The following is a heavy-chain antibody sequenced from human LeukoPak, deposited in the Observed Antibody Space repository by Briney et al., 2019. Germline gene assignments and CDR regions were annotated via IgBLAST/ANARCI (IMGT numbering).Heavy chain of an antibody. CDR1: GYTFTSYY. J-gene: IGHJ4*02. V-gene: IGHV1-46*01. D-gene: IGHD3-22*01. CDR3: ARDGPGAGSSGYYRHSENLDY. CDR2: INPSGGST. Sequence: ASVKVSCKASGYTFTSYYMHWVRQAPGQGLEWMGIINPSGGSTSYAQKFQGRVTMTRDTSTSTVYMELSSLRSEDTAVYYCARDGPGAGSSGYYRHSENLDYWGQGTLVTVSS.